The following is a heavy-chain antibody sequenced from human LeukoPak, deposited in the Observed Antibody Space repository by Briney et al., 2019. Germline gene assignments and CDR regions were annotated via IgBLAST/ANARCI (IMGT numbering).Heavy chain of an antibody. D-gene: IGHD3-10*02. CDR1: GFTFSTYA. Sequence: GGSLRLSCAASGFTFSTYAMSWVRQAPGKGLEWVSGISVSGSSTYYADSVRGRFTISRDNSNNTLYLQIDSLRAEDTAIYYCAKDWKMFAGRMYFFGSWGQGTLVTVSS. CDR2: ISVSGSST. CDR3: AKDWKMFAGRMYFFGS. V-gene: IGHV3-23*01. J-gene: IGHJ4*02.